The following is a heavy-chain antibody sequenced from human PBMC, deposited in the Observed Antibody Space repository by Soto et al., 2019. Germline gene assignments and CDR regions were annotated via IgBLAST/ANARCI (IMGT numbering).Heavy chain of an antibody. D-gene: IGHD6-13*01. Sequence: EVQLVESGGGLVQPGGSLRLSCAASGFTFSSYWMSWVRQAPGKGLEWVANIKQDGSEKYYVDSVKGRFTISRDNAKNSMYLQMNSPRAEDTAVYYCASAQGSSWYSFWHYYDMDVWGQGTTVTVSS. CDR1: GFTFSSYW. V-gene: IGHV3-7*01. CDR3: ASAQGSSWYSFWHYYDMDV. J-gene: IGHJ6*02. CDR2: IKQDGSEK.